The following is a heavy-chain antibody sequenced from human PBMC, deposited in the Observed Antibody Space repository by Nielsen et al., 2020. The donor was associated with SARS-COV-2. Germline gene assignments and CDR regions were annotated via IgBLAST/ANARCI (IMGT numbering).Heavy chain of an antibody. J-gene: IGHJ4*02. CDR2: IWYDGSNK. V-gene: IGHV3-33*03. D-gene: IGHD2-2*01. CDR3: AKTREYQLLIGDDYFDY. Sequence: GGSLRLSCAASGFTFSSYGMHWVRQAPGKGLEWVAVIWYDGSNKYYADSVKGRFTISRDNAKNSLYLQMNSLRAEDTALYYCAKTREYQLLIGDDYFDYWGQGTLVTVSS. CDR1: GFTFSSYG.